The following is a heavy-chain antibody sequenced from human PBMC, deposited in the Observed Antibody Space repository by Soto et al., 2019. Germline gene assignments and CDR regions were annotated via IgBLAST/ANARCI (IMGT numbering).Heavy chain of an antibody. J-gene: IGHJ1*01. Sequence: ASVKVSCKASGYTFTGYYMHWVRQAPGQGLEWMGWINPNSGGTNYAQKLQGWVTMTRDTSISTAYMELSRLRSDDTAVYYCAKDLDGYYVPLAYRGQGTPVTVSS. CDR1: GYTFTGYY. CDR3: AKDLDGYYVPLAY. CDR2: INPNSGGT. D-gene: IGHD1-26*01. V-gene: IGHV1-2*04.